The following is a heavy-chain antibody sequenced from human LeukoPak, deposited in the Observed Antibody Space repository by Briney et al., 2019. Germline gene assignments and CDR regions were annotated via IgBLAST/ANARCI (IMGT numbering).Heavy chain of an antibody. J-gene: IGHJ6*03. D-gene: IGHD1-26*01. V-gene: IGHV1-8*03. CDR2: MNPNSGNT. Sequence: ASVKVSCKASGYTFTSYDINWARQATGQGLEWMGWMNPNSGNTGYAQKFQGRVTITRNTSISTAYMELSSLRSEDTAVYYCARVHVGAPDYYMDVWGKGTTVTVSS. CDR3: ARVHVGAPDYYMDV. CDR1: GYTFTSYD.